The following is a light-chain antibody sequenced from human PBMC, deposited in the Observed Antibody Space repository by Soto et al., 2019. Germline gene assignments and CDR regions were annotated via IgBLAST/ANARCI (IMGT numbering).Light chain of an antibody. V-gene: IGLV2-23*01. CDR2: EGS. Sequence: QSALTQPASVSGSPGQSITISCTGTSSDVGSSNPVSWYQQYPGKAPKLIIYEGSRRPSGVSGRFSGSKSGNTASLTISGLQAEDEADYYCCSFASSSTFYVFGTGTKVTVL. J-gene: IGLJ1*01. CDR3: CSFASSSTFYV. CDR1: SSDVGSSNP.